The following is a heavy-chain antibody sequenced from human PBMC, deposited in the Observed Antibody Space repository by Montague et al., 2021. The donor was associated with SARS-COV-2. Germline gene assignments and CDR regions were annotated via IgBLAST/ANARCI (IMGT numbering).Heavy chain of an antibody. V-gene: IGHV3-7*01. CDR1: GFTFSGYW. CDR3: ARATLYMDV. Sequence: SLRLSCAASGFTFSGYWMSWVRQAPGKGLEWVANIKHDESEKYYVDSVKGRFTISRDNAKNSLYLQVNSLRAEDTAVYYYARATLYMDVWGKGTTVTVSS. CDR2: IKHDESEK. J-gene: IGHJ6*03.